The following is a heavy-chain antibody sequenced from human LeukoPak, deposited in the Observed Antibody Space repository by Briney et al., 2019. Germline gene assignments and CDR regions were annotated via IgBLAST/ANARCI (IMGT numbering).Heavy chain of an antibody. J-gene: IGHJ4*02. CDR1: GFTVSSNY. D-gene: IGHD1-26*01. Sequence: PGGSLRLSCAVSGFTVSSNYMSWVRQAPGKGLEWVSAISGSGGSTYYADSVKGRFTISRDNAKNSLYLQMNSLRAEDTAVYYCAREGEWELPSFDYWGQGTLVTVSS. V-gene: IGHV3-23*01. CDR2: ISGSGGST. CDR3: AREGEWELPSFDY.